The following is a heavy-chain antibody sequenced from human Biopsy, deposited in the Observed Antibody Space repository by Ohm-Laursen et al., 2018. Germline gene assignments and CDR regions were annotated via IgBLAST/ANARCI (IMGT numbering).Heavy chain of an antibody. CDR3: AKGQDLRGGAEYFQH. J-gene: IGHJ1*01. V-gene: IGHV1-2*02. CDR1: GYTFTGQY. D-gene: IGHD2-15*01. Sequence: GASVKVSCKSSGYTFTGQYLHWVRQVPGQGLEWMGWINPHSGTTKFAQDFQGRVTMTRDTSITTAYIELRRLRSDDTAVYYCAKGQDLRGGAEYFQHWGQGALVTVSS. CDR2: INPHSGTT.